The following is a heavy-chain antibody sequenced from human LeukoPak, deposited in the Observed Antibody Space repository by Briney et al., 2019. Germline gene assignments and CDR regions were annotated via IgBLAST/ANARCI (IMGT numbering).Heavy chain of an antibody. Sequence: GESLKISCQASGYDFTSYWIGWVRQMPGKGLEWMGIIYPSDSDIRYSPSFQGQVTISADKAISTAYLQWSSLKSSDTAMYYCARPREEMVEIDAFDIWGQGTMVTVSS. V-gene: IGHV5-51*01. D-gene: IGHD5-24*01. CDR2: IYPSDSDI. J-gene: IGHJ3*02. CDR1: GYDFTSYW. CDR3: ARPREEMVEIDAFDI.